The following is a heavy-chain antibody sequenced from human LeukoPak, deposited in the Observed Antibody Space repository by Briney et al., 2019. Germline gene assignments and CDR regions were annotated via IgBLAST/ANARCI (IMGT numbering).Heavy chain of an antibody. CDR2: MRQDGNDK. Sequence: GGSLRLSCAASGFTFSDYWMTWVRQAPGKGLEWVATMRQDGNDKYYVDSVKGRFTISRDNAKNSLYLQMNSLRVEDTAVYYCARVPAAMVGRKNWFDPWGQGTLVTVSS. J-gene: IGHJ5*02. V-gene: IGHV3-7*01. D-gene: IGHD2-2*01. CDR3: ARVPAAMVGRKNWFDP. CDR1: GFTFSDYW.